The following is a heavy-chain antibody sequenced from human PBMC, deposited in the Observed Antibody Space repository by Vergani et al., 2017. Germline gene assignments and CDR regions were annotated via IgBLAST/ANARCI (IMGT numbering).Heavy chain of an antibody. D-gene: IGHD3-16*01. Sequence: QVQLQESGPGLVKPSETLSLTCTVSGGSISSYYWSWIRQPPGKGLEWIGYIYYSGSTNYNPSLKSRVTISVDTSKNQFSLKLSSVTAADTAVYYCARGEQYYYYYYGMDVWGQGTTVTVSS. J-gene: IGHJ6*02. CDR1: GGSISSYY. V-gene: IGHV4-59*08. CDR3: ARGEQYYYYYYGMDV. CDR2: IYYSGST.